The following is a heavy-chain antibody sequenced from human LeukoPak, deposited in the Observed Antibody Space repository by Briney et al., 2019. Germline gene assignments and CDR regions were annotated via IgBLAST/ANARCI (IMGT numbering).Heavy chain of an antibody. CDR2: ISDTGATT. D-gene: IGHD2-8*02. CDR1: GFTFSTYA. J-gene: IGHJ4*02. CDR3: ATDCYGGECCSHNRDDY. V-gene: IGHV3-23*01. Sequence: GGSLRLSCAASGFTFSTYAMNWVRQAPGKGLEWVSGISDTGATTVYADSVKGRFTISRDNSKNTVYLQMNSLRGEDTAIYFCATDCYGGECCSHNRDDYWGQGTLVTVSS.